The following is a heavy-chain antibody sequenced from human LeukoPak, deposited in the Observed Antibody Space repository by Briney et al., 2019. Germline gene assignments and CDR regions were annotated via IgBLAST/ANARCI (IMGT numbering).Heavy chain of an antibody. CDR3: ARDLVPYCSGGRCSTFDS. V-gene: IGHV3-21*01. D-gene: IGHD2-15*01. J-gene: IGHJ4*02. CDR2: ISSSSSYI. Sequence: GGSLRLSCAASGFTFSSYTMNWVRQAPGKGLEWVSSISSSSSYIYYADSVKGRFTISRDNAKNSLYLQMNSLRAEDTAVYYCARDLVPYCSGGRCSTFDSWGQGTLVTVSS. CDR1: GFTFSSYT.